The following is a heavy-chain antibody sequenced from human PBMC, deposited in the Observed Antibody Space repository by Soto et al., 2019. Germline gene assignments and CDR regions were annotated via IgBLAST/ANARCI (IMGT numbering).Heavy chain of an antibody. Sequence: GESLKISCKASGYSITSYWIAWVRQVPGKGLEWMGIIYPADSDTRYSPSFQGQVTISADKSISTAYLQWSSLKASDTALYYCARTRSFTLGFYYDGMDVWGQGTTVTVSS. CDR3: ARTRSFTLGFYYDGMDV. V-gene: IGHV5-51*01. D-gene: IGHD6-6*01. J-gene: IGHJ6*02. CDR1: GYSITSYW. CDR2: IYPADSDT.